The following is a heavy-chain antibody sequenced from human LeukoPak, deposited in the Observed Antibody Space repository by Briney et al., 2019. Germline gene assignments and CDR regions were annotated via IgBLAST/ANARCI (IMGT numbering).Heavy chain of an antibody. CDR2: IIPIFGTA. Sequence: SVKVSCKAYGGTFSSYAISWVRQAPGQGLEWMGGIIPIFGTANYAQKFQGRVTITADESTSTAYMELSSLRSEDTAVYYCAMGLRDIVVVPAALPYFDYWGQGTLVTVSS. J-gene: IGHJ4*02. V-gene: IGHV1-69*13. D-gene: IGHD2-2*01. CDR1: GGTFSSYA. CDR3: AMGLRDIVVVPAALPYFDY.